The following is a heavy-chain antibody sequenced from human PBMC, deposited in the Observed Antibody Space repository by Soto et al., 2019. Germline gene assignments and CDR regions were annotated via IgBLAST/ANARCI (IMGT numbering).Heavy chain of an antibody. D-gene: IGHD3-16*01. CDR2: ISGSGAST. J-gene: IGHJ4*02. CDR3: AKNFWGSLPGVLGL. CDR1: GFTSSSYA. Sequence: GSLRVACTASGFTSSSYAMSWVRQAPGKGLEWVSTISGSGASTYYADSVKVRFTISRDNSKNTLFLQMNSLRAEDTAVYYCAKNFWGSLPGVLGLRGQGTPVTVSS. V-gene: IGHV3-23*01.